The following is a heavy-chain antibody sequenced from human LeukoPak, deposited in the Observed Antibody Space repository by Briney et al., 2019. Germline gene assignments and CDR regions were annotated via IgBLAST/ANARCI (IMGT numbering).Heavy chain of an antibody. Sequence: GGSLRPSCAASGFTFSSYWMSWVRQAPGKGLEWVANIKKDGNEKYYVDSVKGRFTISRDNAKNSLYLQMNSLRAEDTAVYYCARGVAGWGYFFDYWGQGTLVTVSS. V-gene: IGHV3-7*01. D-gene: IGHD2-21*01. CDR3: ARGVAGWGYFFDY. CDR2: IKKDGNEK. J-gene: IGHJ4*02. CDR1: GFTFSSYW.